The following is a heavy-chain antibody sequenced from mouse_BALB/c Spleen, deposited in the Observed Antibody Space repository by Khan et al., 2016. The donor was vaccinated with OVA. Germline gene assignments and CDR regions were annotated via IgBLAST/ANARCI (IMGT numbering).Heavy chain of an antibody. Sequence: EVELVESGGGLVQPGGSRKLSCAASGFTFSTFGMHWVRQAPRKGLEWVAYISSGSSTIYYVDTVKGRFTISRDNPKNTLFLQMTSLRSEDSAMYYWARSGGSFRRYFDVWGEGTSVTVSS. J-gene: IGHJ1*01. CDR2: ISSGSSTI. CDR3: ARSGGSFRRYFDV. V-gene: IGHV5-17*02. CDR1: GFTFSTFG. D-gene: IGHD1-1*02.